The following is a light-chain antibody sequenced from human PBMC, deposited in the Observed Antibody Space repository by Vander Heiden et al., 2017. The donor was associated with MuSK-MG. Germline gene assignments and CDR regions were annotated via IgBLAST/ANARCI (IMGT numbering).Light chain of an antibody. V-gene: IGKV3-15*01. J-gene: IGKJ4*01. Sequence: ETVMTQSPSTLSVSLGERATHSCRVSPSVSSHLAWYQQKPGQAPRLLIYGASTRATDIPTRFGSSGSGTEFTLTISSLQSEDFAVYFCQQYSTWLTFGGGTKVEIK. CDR2: GAS. CDR1: PSVSSH. CDR3: QQYSTWLT.